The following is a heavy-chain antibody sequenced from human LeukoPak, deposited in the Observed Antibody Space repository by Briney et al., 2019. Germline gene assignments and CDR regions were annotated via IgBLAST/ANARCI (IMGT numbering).Heavy chain of an antibody. J-gene: IGHJ4*02. D-gene: IGHD4-23*01. CDR3: ARDRVLDYGGNSEQHCFDY. CDR2: IIPILGIA. CDR1: GGTFSSYA. Sequence: SVKVSCKASGGTFSSYAISWVRQAPGQGLEWMGRIIPILGIANYAQKFQGRVTITADKSTSTAYMELSSLRSEDTAVYYCARDRVLDYGGNSEQHCFDYWGQGTLVTVSS. V-gene: IGHV1-69*04.